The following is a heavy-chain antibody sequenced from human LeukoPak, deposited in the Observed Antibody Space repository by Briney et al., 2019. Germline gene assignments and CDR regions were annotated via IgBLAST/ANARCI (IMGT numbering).Heavy chain of an antibody. CDR3: AEDRLTVTTWVDP. CDR1: GFAFSSYA. CDR2: ISGSGGST. D-gene: IGHD4-17*01. V-gene: IGHV3-23*01. J-gene: IGHJ5*02. Sequence: GGSLRLSCAASGFAFSSYAMSWVRHAPGKGLEWVLAISGSGGSTYYAHSVKSRFTISRDNSKNTPYLQMSSRRAEDPAVYCCAEDRLTVTTWVDPWGQGTLVTVSS.